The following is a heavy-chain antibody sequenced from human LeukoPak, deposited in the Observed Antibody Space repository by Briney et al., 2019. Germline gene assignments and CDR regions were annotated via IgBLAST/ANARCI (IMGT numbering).Heavy chain of an antibody. Sequence: GGSLRLSCAASGFTFSSYAMSWVRQAPGRGLEWVSAIKGSGSFTKYADSVTGRFTISRDNSKNMLYLQMSGLTADDTAIYYCARDPNGDYIGAFDFGGQGTMVTVSS. D-gene: IGHD4-17*01. CDR3: ARDPNGDYIGAFDF. V-gene: IGHV3-23*01. J-gene: IGHJ3*01. CDR2: IKGSGSFT. CDR1: GFTFSSYA.